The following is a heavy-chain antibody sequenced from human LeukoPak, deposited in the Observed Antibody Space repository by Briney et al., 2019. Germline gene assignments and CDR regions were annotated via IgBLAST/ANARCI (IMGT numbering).Heavy chain of an antibody. CDR1: GGSFSGYY. Sequence: PSETLSLTCAVSGGSFSGYYWCWIREPPGKGVGWLGEISHSGSTNYNPSLKSRVTISVDTSKNQFSLKLSSVTAAEMAVYYCARHPGIAAAGTKDGRLDYWGQGTLVTVSS. J-gene: IGHJ4*02. CDR3: ARHPGIAAAGTKDGRLDY. D-gene: IGHD6-13*01. CDR2: ISHSGST. V-gene: IGHV4-34*01.